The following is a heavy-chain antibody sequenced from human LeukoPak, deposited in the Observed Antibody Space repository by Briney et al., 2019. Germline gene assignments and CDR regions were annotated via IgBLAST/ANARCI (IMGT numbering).Heavy chain of an antibody. CDR2: ISSSGST. J-gene: IGHJ6*03. CDR1: GDSISSGDYY. D-gene: IGHD6-19*01. Sequence: SETLSLTCTVSGDSISSGDYYWSWIRQPAGKGLEWIGRISSSGSTNYNPSLKSRVTISVDKSKNQFSLKLTSVTAADTAVYYCARSDYSSGWYEGDYYYMDVWGKGTTVTVSS. CDR3: ARSDYSSGWYEGDYYYMDV. V-gene: IGHV4-61*02.